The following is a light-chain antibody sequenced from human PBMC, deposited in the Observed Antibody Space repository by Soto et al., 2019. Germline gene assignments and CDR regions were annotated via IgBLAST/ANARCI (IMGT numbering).Light chain of an antibody. V-gene: IGKV3-15*01. Sequence: EIVMTQSPATLSVSPGERATLSCRASQSVSSNLAWYQQKPGQAPRLLIYGASTRATGIPARFSGSGSGTEFSLTISRLQSEDFAVYYCQQYNNCPPVTFGQGTKVEIK. J-gene: IGKJ1*01. CDR1: QSVSSN. CDR2: GAS. CDR3: QQYNNCPPVT.